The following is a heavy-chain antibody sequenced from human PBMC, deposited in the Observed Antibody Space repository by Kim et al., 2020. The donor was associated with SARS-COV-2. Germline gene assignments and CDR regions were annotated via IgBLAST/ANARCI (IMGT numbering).Heavy chain of an antibody. V-gene: IGHV4-34*01. Sequence: SETLSLTCAVYGGSFSGYYWSWIRQPPGKGLEWIGEINHSGSTNYNPSLKSRVTISVDTSKNQFSLKLSSVTAADTAVYYCARGLAYYYGSGSGTQDDYWGQGTLVTVSS. CDR3: ARGLAYYYGSGSGTQDDY. J-gene: IGHJ4*02. CDR1: GGSFSGYY. CDR2: INHSGST. D-gene: IGHD3-10*01.